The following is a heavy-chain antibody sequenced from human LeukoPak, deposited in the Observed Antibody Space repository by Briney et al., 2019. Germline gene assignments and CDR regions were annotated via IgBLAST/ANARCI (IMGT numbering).Heavy chain of an antibody. CDR3: WSYGDYGEFDY. D-gene: IGHD4-17*01. Sequence: GGSLRLSCAASGFTFSSYEMNWVRQAPGKGLEWVSYISSSGSTIYYADSVKGRFTISRDNSKNTLYLQTNSLRAEDTAVYYCWSYGDYGEFDYWGQGTLVTVSS. V-gene: IGHV3-48*03. J-gene: IGHJ4*02. CDR2: ISSSGSTI. CDR1: GFTFSSYE.